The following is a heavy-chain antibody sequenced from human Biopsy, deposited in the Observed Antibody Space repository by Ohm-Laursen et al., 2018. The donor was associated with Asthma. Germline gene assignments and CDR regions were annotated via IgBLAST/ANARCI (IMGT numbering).Heavy chain of an antibody. CDR1: GHPSTDYY. D-gene: IGHD3-16*01. J-gene: IGHJ2*01. Sequence: GASVKVSCKASGHPSTDYYAHWVRQAPGQGLEWMGRIDPNSGGTNYAQKFLGRVTMTRDTSVNTAFMVLSRLRSDDTAVYYCARIKIRIGAGTDRYFDLWGRGTLVTVSS. CDR2: IDPNSGGT. V-gene: IGHV1-2*06. CDR3: ARIKIRIGAGTDRYFDL.